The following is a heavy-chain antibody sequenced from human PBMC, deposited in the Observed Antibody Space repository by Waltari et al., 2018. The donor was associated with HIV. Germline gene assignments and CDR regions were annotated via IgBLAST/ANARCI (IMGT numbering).Heavy chain of an antibody. D-gene: IGHD2-2*02. Sequence: EVHLVESGGGLVQPGGSLRLPCVASGFVCGRESMNWVRQAPGKGLEWISYISSSSSTIYYTDSVKGRFTISRDNAKNLLSLQMNGLRDEDTAVYYCANFDYTDYWGQGTLVTVSS. CDR3: ANFDYTDY. CDR2: ISSSSSTI. J-gene: IGHJ4*02. V-gene: IGHV3-48*02. CDR1: GFVCGRES.